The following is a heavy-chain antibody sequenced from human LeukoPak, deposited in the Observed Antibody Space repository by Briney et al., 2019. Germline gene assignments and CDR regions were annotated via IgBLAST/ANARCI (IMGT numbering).Heavy chain of an antibody. CDR2: IDNSGGT. CDR1: GRSLSSYY. J-gene: IGHJ3*02. D-gene: IGHD4-23*01. CDR3: SNSIRGSRWAFDI. V-gene: IGHV4-59*07. Sequence: SDTLSLTCTVPGRSLSSYYWSWVRQPPGKGMEWIGYIDNSGGTNYCPSLKSRVTIAVDTSKNQFSLKLNSVTAADTAVYYCSNSIRGSRWAFDIGGQGTLGTVS.